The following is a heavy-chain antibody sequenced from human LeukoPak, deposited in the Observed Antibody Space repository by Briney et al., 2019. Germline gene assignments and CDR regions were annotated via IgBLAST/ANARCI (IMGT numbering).Heavy chain of an antibody. V-gene: IGHV3-48*01. Sequence: GGSLRLSCAASGFTFSSYSMNWVRQAPGKGLEWVSYISSSSSTIYYADSVKGRFTISRDNAKNSLYLQMNSLRAEDTAVYYCARDRKYYDLGWDVAFDIWGQGTMVTVSS. D-gene: IGHD3-22*01. CDR1: GFTFSSYS. CDR3: ARDRKYYDLGWDVAFDI. J-gene: IGHJ3*02. CDR2: ISSSSSTI.